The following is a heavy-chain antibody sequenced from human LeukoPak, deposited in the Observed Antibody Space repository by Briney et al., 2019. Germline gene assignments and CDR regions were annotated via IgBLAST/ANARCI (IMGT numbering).Heavy chain of an antibody. CDR1: GYTFTGYY. J-gene: IGHJ5*02. V-gene: IGHV1-2*02. Sequence: GASVKVSCKASGYTFTGYYMHWVRQAPGQGLAWMGWINPNSGGTNYAQKFQGRVTMTRDTSISTAYMELSRLRSDDTAVYYCARDLYCSSTSCYSNWFDPWGQGTLVTVSS. CDR2: INPNSGGT. CDR3: ARDLYCSSTSCYSNWFDP. D-gene: IGHD2-2*02.